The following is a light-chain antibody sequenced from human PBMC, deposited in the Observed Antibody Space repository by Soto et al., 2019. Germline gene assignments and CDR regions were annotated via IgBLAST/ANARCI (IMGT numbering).Light chain of an antibody. CDR1: QSLLHSNGYNY. Sequence: DIVMTQSPLSLPVTPGEPASISCRSSQSLLHSNGYNYLDWYLQKPGQSPQLLIYLGSNRASGVPDRFSGSGSGTDFTLKISRVEAEDVGVYYCKQALHTPSITFAQGTRLEIK. V-gene: IGKV2-28*01. CDR2: LGS. J-gene: IGKJ5*01. CDR3: KQALHTPSIT.